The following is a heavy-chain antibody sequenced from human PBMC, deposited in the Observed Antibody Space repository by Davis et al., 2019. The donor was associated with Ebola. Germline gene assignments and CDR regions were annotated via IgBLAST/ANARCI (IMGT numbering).Heavy chain of an antibody. J-gene: IGHJ6*02. CDR2: IYPGDSDT. V-gene: IGHV5-51*01. CDR1: GYSFTSYW. CDR3: ADHRLSSSALGGMDV. D-gene: IGHD6-6*01. Sequence: GESLKISCKGSGYSFTSYWIGWVRQIPGKGLEWMGIIYPGDSDTRYSPSFQGQVTISADKSISTAYLQWSSLKASDTAMYYCADHRLSSSALGGMDVWGQGTTVTVSS.